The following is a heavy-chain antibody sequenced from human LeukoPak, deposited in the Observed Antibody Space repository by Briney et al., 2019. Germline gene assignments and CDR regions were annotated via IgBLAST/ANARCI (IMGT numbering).Heavy chain of an antibody. D-gene: IGHD6-19*01. CDR3: ARHAAVADYYYYYYMDV. CDR1: GGSFSSSSYY. V-gene: IGHV4-39*01. Sequence: PSETLSLTCAVSGGSFSSSSYYWGWIRQPPGKGLEWIGSIYHSGSTYYNPSLKSRVTISVDTSKNQFSLKLSSVTAADTAVYYCARHAAVADYYYYYYMDVWGKGTTVTVSS. CDR2: IYHSGST. J-gene: IGHJ6*03.